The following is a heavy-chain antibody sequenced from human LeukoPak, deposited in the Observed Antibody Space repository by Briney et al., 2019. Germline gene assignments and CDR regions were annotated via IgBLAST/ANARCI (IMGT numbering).Heavy chain of an antibody. D-gene: IGHD2-2*01. Sequence: GASVKVSCKASGGTFSSYAISWVRQAPGQGLEWMGGIIPIFGTANYAQKFQGRVTITADESTGTAYMELRSLRSEDTAVYYCARDSSQGYFQHWGQGTLVTVSS. CDR1: GGTFSSYA. V-gene: IGHV1-69*13. CDR2: IIPIFGTA. CDR3: ARDSSQGYFQH. J-gene: IGHJ1*01.